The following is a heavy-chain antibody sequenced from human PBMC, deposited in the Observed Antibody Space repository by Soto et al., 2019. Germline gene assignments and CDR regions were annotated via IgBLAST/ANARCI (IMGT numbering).Heavy chain of an antibody. D-gene: IGHD3-9*01. V-gene: IGHV3-15*01. CDR1: GFTFSNAW. CDR3: TTVPAAICDILTGYMAGI. Sequence: LRLSCAASGFTFSNAWMSWVRQASGTGLEWVGRIKSKTDGGTTDYAAPVKGRFTISRDDSKNTLYLQMNSLKTEDTDVYYCTTVPAAICDILTGYMAGIWGQGTMVTVS. J-gene: IGHJ3*02. CDR2: IKSKTDGGTT.